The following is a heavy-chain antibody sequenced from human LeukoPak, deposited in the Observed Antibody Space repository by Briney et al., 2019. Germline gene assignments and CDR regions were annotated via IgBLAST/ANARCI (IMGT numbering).Heavy chain of an antibody. Sequence: ASVKVSCKASGYTFTTYGINWVRQAPGQGLEWMGWISPYNGNTNYAQKLQGRVTMTTDTSTSTVYMELRSLRSDDTAVYYCARDRGDFWSAYFHCWGQGTLVTVSS. CDR3: ARDRGDFWSAYFHC. V-gene: IGHV1-18*01. D-gene: IGHD3-3*01. CDR2: ISPYNGNT. J-gene: IGHJ4*02. CDR1: GYTFTTYG.